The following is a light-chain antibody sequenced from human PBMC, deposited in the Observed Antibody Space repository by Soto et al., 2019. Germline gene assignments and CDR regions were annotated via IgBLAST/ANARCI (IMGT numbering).Light chain of an antibody. CDR1: SIDVGGYNY. V-gene: IGLV2-8*01. J-gene: IGLJ2*01. CDR2: EVS. CDR3: SSYAGSNNLV. Sequence: QSALTQPPSASGSPGQSVTISCTGTSIDVGGYNYVSWYQQHPGKAPKLMIYEVSKRPSGVPDRFSGSKSGTTASLTVSGLQAEDEADYYCSSYAGSNNLVFGGGTKLTVL.